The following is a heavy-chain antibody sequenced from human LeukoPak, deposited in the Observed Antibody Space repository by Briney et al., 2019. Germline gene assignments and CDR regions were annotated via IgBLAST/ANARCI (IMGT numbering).Heavy chain of an antibody. CDR1: GFTFSSYS. CDR3: VKDMEPGGSGH. V-gene: IGHV3-30*18. CDR2: IPYDGSNK. Sequence: GGSLRLSCAASGFTFSSYSIHWVRQAPGKGLEWVAVIPYDGSNKYYADSVKGRFTISRDKAKNSVLLQMNSVRTEDTALYYCVKDMEPGGSGHWGPGTLVTVSS. D-gene: IGHD1-26*01. J-gene: IGHJ4*02.